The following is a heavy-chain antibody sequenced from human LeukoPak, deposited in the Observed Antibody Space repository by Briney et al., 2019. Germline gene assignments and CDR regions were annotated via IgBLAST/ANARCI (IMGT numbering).Heavy chain of an antibody. CDR1: VYTFSQST. J-gene: IGHJ4*02. CDR3: ATGGAPGGRFEN. Sequence: PGRSLRLSCVVSVYTFSQSTMTWVRQAPGKGPEWVAKKPEDGTQIQYVASVKGRFTSSRDNAKNSLFLQMNSLRVEDTAVYYCATGGAPGGRFENWGQGMLVTVSS. CDR2: KPEDGTQI. D-gene: IGHD1-26*01. V-gene: IGHV3-7*01.